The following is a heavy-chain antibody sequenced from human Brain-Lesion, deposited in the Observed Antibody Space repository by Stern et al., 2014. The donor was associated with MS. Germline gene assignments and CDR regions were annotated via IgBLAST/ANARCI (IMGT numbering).Heavy chain of an antibody. V-gene: IGHV1-24*01. D-gene: IGHD1-26*01. CDR2: FDPEDGET. Sequence: QLVQSGAEVKKPGASVKVSCKVSGYTLTELSMHWVRQAPRKGLEWMGGFDPEDGETIYAQKFQGRVTMTEDTSTDTAYMELSSLRSEDTAMYSCATLSPGAGGHYYRHLDYWGQGTLVTVSS. J-gene: IGHJ4*02. CDR1: GYTLTELS. CDR3: ATLSPGAGGHYYRHLDY.